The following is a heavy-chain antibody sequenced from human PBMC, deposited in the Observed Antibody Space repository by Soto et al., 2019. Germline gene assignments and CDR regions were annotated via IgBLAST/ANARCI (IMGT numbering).Heavy chain of an antibody. Sequence: QVQLVESGGGVVQPGRSLRLSCAASGFTFSSYGMHWARQAPGEGLDWVAVISYDGNRKYYADSVKGRFTISRDFSKNTVDLHMNSLRVEDTAVYFCARKGYGGRWSLDYWGQGILVTVSS. CDR3: ARKGYGGRWSLDY. V-gene: IGHV3-30*03. CDR2: ISYDGNRK. D-gene: IGHD6-13*01. J-gene: IGHJ4*02. CDR1: GFTFSSYG.